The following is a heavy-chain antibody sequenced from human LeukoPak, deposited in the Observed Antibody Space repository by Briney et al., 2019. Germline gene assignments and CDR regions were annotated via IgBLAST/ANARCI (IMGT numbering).Heavy chain of an antibody. CDR3: AKDTERVYYYDSSGYSPWFDP. J-gene: IGHJ5*02. Sequence: GGSLRLSCAASGFTFSSYAMIWVRQSPGRGREGVSAISWWCCSTYYADSVKGRFTISRGKSKNTLYLQMNRLRAEDTAVYYCAKDTERVYYYDSSGYSPWFDPWGQGTLVTVSS. CDR2: ISWWCCST. V-gene: IGHV3-23*01. D-gene: IGHD3-22*01. CDR1: GFTFSSYA.